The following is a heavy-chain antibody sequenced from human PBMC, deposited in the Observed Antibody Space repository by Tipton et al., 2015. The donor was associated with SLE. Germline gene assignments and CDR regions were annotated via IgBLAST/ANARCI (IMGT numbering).Heavy chain of an antibody. D-gene: IGHD4-23*01. Sequence: QLVQSGGGLIQPGGSLRLSCAASGFTVSSNYMSWVRQAPGKGLEWVSVIYSGGSTYYADSVKGRFTISRDNSKNTLYRQINSLRAEDTAVYYCAREYPDYGGNRGWFDPWGQGTLVTVSS. CDR3: AREYPDYGGNRGWFDP. V-gene: IGHV3-53*01. CDR1: GFTVSSNY. J-gene: IGHJ5*02. CDR2: IYSGGST.